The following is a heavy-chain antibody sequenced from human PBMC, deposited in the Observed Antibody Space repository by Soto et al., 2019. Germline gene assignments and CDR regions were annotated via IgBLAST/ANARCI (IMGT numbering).Heavy chain of an antibody. CDR1: GYTFTSYY. Sequence: QVQLVQSGAEVKKPGASVKVSCKASGYTFTSYYMHWVRQAPGQGLEWMGIINPSGGSTSYAQKCQGRVTMTRDTSTSTVDMELSSLRSEDTAVYYCAREGGDGSLDGWGQGTLVTVSS. CDR2: INPSGGST. V-gene: IGHV1-46*03. CDR3: AREGGDGSLDG. J-gene: IGHJ4*02. D-gene: IGHD2-21*01.